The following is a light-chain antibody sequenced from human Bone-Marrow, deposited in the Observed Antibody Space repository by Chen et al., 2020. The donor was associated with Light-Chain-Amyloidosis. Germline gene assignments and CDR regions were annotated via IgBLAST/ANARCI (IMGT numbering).Light chain of an antibody. CDR1: QNFAAY. CDR2: TIS. CDR3: LQHQSYPIT. J-gene: IGKJ5*01. V-gene: IGKV1-17*03. Sequence: DIQMTQTPSTMSAFVGDRFTLSCRASQNFAAYVAWFQQKPGQVPKRLIYTISALHRGVPPRFSGSGSGTEFTLTISSLQPEDFATYYCLQHQSYPITFGQGTRLEI.